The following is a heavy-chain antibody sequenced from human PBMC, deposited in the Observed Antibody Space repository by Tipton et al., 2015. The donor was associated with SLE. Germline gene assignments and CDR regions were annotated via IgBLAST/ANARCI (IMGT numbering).Heavy chain of an antibody. CDR2: IRHDGSAK. D-gene: IGHD1-1*01. V-gene: IGHV3-30*02. CDR3: VRATTGTRMDV. CDR1: GFTFSNYG. Sequence: SGFTFSNYGMHWVRQAPGRGLQWVAFIRHDGSAKYYADSLQGRFSVSRDNSENTLYLQMNSLSAEDTAVYYCVRATTGTRMDVWGQGTTVTVSS. J-gene: IGHJ6*02.